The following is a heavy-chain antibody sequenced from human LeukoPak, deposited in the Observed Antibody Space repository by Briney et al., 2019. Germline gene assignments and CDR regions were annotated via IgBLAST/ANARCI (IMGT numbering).Heavy chain of an antibody. CDR3: ARGDDSSAPDWFDP. CDR2: IIPIFGIA. V-gene: IGHV1-69*04. D-gene: IGHD3-22*01. Sequence: ASVKVSCKASGGTFSSYAISWVRQAPGQGLEWMGRIIPIFGIANYAQKFQGSVTIPADKSTSTAYMELSSLRSEDTAAYYCARGDDSSAPDWFDPWGQGTLVTVSS. CDR1: GGTFSSYA. J-gene: IGHJ5*02.